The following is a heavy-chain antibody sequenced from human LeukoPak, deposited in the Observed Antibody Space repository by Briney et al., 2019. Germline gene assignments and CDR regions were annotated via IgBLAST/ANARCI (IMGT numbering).Heavy chain of an antibody. D-gene: IGHD6-19*01. Sequence: PGRSLRLSCAASGLTFSSYTMHWVRQAPGKGLEWVAVISYDGSNKYYTDSVKGRFTISRDNSKNTLYLQMNSLRAEDTAVYYCASLWSAVAGSAGMDVWGQGTTVTVSS. CDR2: ISYDGSNK. CDR3: ASLWSAVAGSAGMDV. J-gene: IGHJ6*02. V-gene: IGHV3-30-3*01. CDR1: GLTFSSYT.